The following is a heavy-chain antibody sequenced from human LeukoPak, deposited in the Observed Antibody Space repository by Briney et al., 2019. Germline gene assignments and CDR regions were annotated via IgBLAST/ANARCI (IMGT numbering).Heavy chain of an antibody. CDR3: AKDLVVVAARGGGAFDY. CDR1: GFTFSSYG. Sequence: GGSLRLSCAASGFTFSSYGMHWVRQAPGKGLEWVAFIRYDGSNKYYADSVKGRFTISRDNSKNTLYLQMNSLRAEDTAVYYCAKDLVVVAARGGGAFDYRGQGTLVTVSS. V-gene: IGHV3-30*02. J-gene: IGHJ4*02. D-gene: IGHD2-15*01. CDR2: IRYDGSNK.